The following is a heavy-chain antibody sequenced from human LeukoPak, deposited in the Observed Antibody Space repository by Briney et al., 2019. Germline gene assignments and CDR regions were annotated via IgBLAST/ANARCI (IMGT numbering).Heavy chain of an antibody. CDR3: ARSYYDFWSGHYYYYMDI. D-gene: IGHD3-3*01. V-gene: IGHV4-59*01. Sequence: SETLSLTCTVSGGSISSYYWSWIRQPPGKGLEWIGYIYYSGSTNYNPSLKSRVAISVDTSKNQLSLKLSSVTAADTAVYYCARSYYDFWSGHYYYYMDIWGKGTTVTVSS. CDR1: GGSISSYY. CDR2: IYYSGST. J-gene: IGHJ6*03.